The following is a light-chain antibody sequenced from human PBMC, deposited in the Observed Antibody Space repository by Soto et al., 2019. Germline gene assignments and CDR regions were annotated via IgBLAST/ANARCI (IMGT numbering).Light chain of an antibody. Sequence: DVVMTQSPLSLPVTLGQPASISCRSNQSLVHSDGYNYVDWYLQKPGQSPHLLIFMGSNRASGVPDRFSGSGSATDFALKISRVEAEDVGVYYCMQALQTPITFGQGTRLEIK. CDR3: MQALQTPIT. CDR2: MGS. CDR1: QSLVHSDGYNY. J-gene: IGKJ5*01. V-gene: IGKV2-28*01.